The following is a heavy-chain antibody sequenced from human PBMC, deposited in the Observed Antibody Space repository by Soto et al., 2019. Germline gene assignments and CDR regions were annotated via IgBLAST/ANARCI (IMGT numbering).Heavy chain of an antibody. CDR1: GFTFSSYA. CDR2: ISGSGGST. V-gene: IGHV3-23*01. CDR3: AKAFPYYYDSSGYPKSPFDY. Sequence: SLRLSCAASGFTFSSYAMSWVRQAPGKGLEWVSAISGSGGSTYYADSVKGRFTISRDNSKNTLYLQMNSLRAEDTAVYYCAKAFPYYYDSSGYPKSPFDYWGQGTLVTVSS. J-gene: IGHJ4*02. D-gene: IGHD3-22*01.